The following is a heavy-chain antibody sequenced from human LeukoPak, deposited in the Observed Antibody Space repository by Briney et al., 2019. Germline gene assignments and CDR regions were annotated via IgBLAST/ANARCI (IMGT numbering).Heavy chain of an antibody. V-gene: IGHV3-23*01. D-gene: IGHD6-19*01. J-gene: IGHJ5*02. CDR2: ISAGGGSP. Sequence: GGSLRLSCAASGVTFSSYAMTWVRQAPGKGLEWVSTISAGGGSPYYADSVKGRFTISRDNSKNTLYLQMNSLRADDTAVYYCARGYSSLDPWGQGTLVTVSS. CDR3: ARGYSSLDP. CDR1: GVTFSSYA.